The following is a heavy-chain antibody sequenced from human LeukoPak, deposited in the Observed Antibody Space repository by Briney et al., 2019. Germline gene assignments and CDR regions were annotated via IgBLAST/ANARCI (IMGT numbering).Heavy chain of an antibody. CDR1: GFTFSSYA. V-gene: IGHV3-30-3*01. CDR2: ISYDGSNK. CDR3: ARDLLLGGTAPL. D-gene: IGHD3-10*01. J-gene: IGHJ4*02. Sequence: GGSLRLSCAASGFTFSSYAMPWVRQAPGKGLEWVAVISYDGSNKYYADSVKGRFTISRDNSKNTLYLQMNSLRAEDTAVYYCARDLLLGGTAPLWGQGTLVTVSS.